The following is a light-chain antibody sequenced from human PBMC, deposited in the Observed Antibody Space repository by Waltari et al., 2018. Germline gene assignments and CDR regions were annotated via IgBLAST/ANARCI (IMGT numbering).Light chain of an antibody. CDR1: QNIFSC. CDR2: AAS. CDR3: QQSYSTPRT. Sequence: DIQMTQSPSSLSASVGDRVSITCRASQNIFSCLTLYQQKPGMAPKLLIYAASSLHSGVPSRFSGSGAGTDFTLTITSLQPEDLAIYYCQQSYSTPRTFGQGTNLEIK. V-gene: IGKV1-39*01. J-gene: IGKJ2*01.